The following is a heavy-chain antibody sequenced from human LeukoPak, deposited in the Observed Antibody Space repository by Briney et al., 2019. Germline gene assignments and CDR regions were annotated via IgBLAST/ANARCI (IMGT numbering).Heavy chain of an antibody. J-gene: IGHJ4*02. CDR1: GFTASSNY. CDR3: AKDHCSSTSCYADY. CDR2: IYSGGST. Sequence: PGGSLRLSCAASGFTASSNYMSWVRQAPGKGLEWVSVIYSGGSTYYADSVKGRFTISRDNSKNTLYLQMNSLRAEDMALYYCAKDHCSSTSCYADYWGQGTLVTVSS. V-gene: IGHV3-53*05. D-gene: IGHD2-2*01.